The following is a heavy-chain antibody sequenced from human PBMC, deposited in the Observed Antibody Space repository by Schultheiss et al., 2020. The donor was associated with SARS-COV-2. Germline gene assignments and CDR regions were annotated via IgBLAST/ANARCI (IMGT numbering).Heavy chain of an antibody. D-gene: IGHD2-21*01. CDR2: INHSGST. V-gene: IGHV4-34*01. CDR1: GGSFSGYY. J-gene: IGHJ4*02. CDR3: ARDGSNLWIFDY. Sequence: SETLSLTCAVYGGSFSGYYWSWIRQPPGKGLEWIGEINHSGSTNYNPSLKSRVTISVDTSKNQFSLKLSSVTAADTAVYYCARDGSNLWIFDYWGQGTLVTVSS.